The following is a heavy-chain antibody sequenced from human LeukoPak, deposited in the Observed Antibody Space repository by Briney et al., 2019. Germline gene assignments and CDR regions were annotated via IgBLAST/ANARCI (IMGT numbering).Heavy chain of an antibody. CDR3: ARGKRYCSSTSCYHWFDP. J-gene: IGHJ5*02. CDR2: IYTSGST. CDR1: GGSISSYY. D-gene: IGHD2-2*01. V-gene: IGHV4-4*09. Sequence: SETLSLTCTVSGGSISSYYWSWIRRPPGKGLEWIGYIYTSGSTNYNPSLKSRVTISVDTSKNQFSLKLSSVTAADTAVYYCARGKRYCSSTSCYHWFDPWGQGTLVTVSS.